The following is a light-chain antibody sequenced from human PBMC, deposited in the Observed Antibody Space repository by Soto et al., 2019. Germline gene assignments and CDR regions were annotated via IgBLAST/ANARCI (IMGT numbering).Light chain of an antibody. Sequence: DIQMTQSPSTLSVSVGDRVTITYRASQSISSWLAWYQQKPGKAPKLLISDTSNLESGVPSSFSGSGSGTEFTLTISSLQHDDFATYHCQQYNDLCTFGQGTKLEIK. CDR1: QSISSW. CDR2: DTS. CDR3: QQYNDLCT. J-gene: IGKJ2*02. V-gene: IGKV1-5*01.